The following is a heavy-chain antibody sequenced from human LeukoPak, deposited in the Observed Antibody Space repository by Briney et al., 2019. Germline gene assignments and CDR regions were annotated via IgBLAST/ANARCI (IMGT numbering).Heavy chain of an antibody. V-gene: IGHV5-51*01. CDR3: ARGEGGYNYAF. CDR1: GYSFTSYW. Sequence: GESLKISCKTSGYSFTSYWIAWVRQIPGKGLEWVGIINPADSDTRYSLSLRGQVTISADRSISTAYLQWSSLKASDTAIYYCARGEGGYNYAFWGQGTLVSVSS. J-gene: IGHJ4*02. D-gene: IGHD5-24*01. CDR2: INPADSDT.